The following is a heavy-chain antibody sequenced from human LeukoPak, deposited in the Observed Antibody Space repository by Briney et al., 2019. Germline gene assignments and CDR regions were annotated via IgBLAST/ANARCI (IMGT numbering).Heavy chain of an antibody. Sequence: ASVKVSCKASGGTFSSYAISWVRQAPGQGLEWMGGIIPIFGTANYAQKFQGRVTTTTDESTSTAYMELSSLRSEDTAVYYCARDRGTTFDAFDIWGQGTMVTVSS. D-gene: IGHD1-14*01. J-gene: IGHJ3*02. CDR1: GGTFSSYA. CDR3: ARDRGTTFDAFDI. CDR2: IIPIFGTA. V-gene: IGHV1-69*05.